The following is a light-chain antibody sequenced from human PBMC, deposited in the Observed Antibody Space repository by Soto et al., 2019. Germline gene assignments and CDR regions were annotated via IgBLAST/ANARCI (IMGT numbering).Light chain of an antibody. J-gene: IGKJ1*01. V-gene: IGKV1-9*01. CDR3: QQYHNWPA. Sequence: IQLTQSPSSLSASVGDRVTITCRASQGISSYLAWYQQKPGKAPKLLIYAASTLQSGVPARFSGSGSGTEFTLTISSLQSEDFAVYYCQQYHNWPAFGQGTKVEIK. CDR1: QGISSY. CDR2: AAS.